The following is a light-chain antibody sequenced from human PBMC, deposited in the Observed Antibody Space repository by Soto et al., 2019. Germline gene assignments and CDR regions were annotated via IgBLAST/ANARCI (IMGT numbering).Light chain of an antibody. Sequence: QSVRTQPRSGSGAPGQSVTISCTGTSSDVGGYNYVSCHQQHPGKAPKLMIYDVTKRPSGVPDRFSGSKSGNTASLTISGLQAEDEADYYCCSYVGSYSYVFGTGTKVTVL. CDR2: DVT. CDR1: SSDVGGYNY. CDR3: CSYVGSYSYV. J-gene: IGLJ1*01. V-gene: IGLV2-11*01.